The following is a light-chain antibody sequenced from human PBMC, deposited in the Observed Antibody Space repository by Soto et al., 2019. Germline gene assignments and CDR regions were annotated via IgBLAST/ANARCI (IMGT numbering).Light chain of an antibody. J-gene: IGLJ3*02. V-gene: IGLV2-14*01. Sequence: QSALTQPASVSGSPGQSITISCTGTSSDVGGYSYVSWYQQHPGKAPKLMIYEVNNRPSGVSNRFSGSKSGNTASLTISGLQAEDEADYYCNSYTSSSTWVFGGGTKVTVL. CDR1: SSDVGGYSY. CDR3: NSYTSSSTWV. CDR2: EVN.